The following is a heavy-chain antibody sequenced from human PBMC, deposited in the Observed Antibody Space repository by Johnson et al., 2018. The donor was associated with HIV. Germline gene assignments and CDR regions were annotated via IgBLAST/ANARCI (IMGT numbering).Heavy chain of an antibody. Sequence: VQLVESGGGVAQPGRSLRLSCAASGFTFSSYWMHWVRQAPGKGLVWVSRINSDGSSTTYADSVKGRFTISRDNAKNTLYLQMNSLRAEDTAVYYCPRETNSAMAGDAFDIWGQGTMVTVSS. V-gene: IGHV3-74*01. CDR2: INSDGSST. CDR3: PRETNSAMAGDAFDI. CDR1: GFTFSSYW. D-gene: IGHD5-18*01. J-gene: IGHJ3*02.